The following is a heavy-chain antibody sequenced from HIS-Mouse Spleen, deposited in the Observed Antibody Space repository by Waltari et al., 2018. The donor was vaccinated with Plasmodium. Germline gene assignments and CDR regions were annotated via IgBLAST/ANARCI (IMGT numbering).Heavy chain of an antibody. D-gene: IGHD6-13*01. Sequence: EVQLVESGGGLVQPGGSLRLSCAASGFTFSSYWMHWVRQAPGKGRVVSESINRDGGSKRYADSVKGRFTISRDNAKNTLYLQMNSLRAEDTAVYYCARTIAAAGTGDAFDMWGQGTMVTVSS. CDR3: ARTIAAAGTGDAFDM. CDR2: INRDGGSK. J-gene: IGHJ3*02. CDR1: GFTFSSYW. V-gene: IGHV3-74*01.